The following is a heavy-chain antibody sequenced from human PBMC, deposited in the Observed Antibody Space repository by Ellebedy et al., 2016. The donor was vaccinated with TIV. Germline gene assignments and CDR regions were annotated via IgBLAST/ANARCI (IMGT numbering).Heavy chain of an antibody. CDR1: GLTFGSYA. V-gene: IGHV3-23*01. J-gene: IGHJ4*02. Sequence: GESLKISCAVSGLTFGSYAMSWVRQAPEKGLEWVSGTSGGGATTYYADSVKGRFTISRDNSKNTLYLQMNSLRAEDTAVYYCAKDLAAGTTLRLDYWGQGTLVTVSS. CDR2: TSGGGATT. D-gene: IGHD1-1*01. CDR3: AKDLAAGTTLRLDY.